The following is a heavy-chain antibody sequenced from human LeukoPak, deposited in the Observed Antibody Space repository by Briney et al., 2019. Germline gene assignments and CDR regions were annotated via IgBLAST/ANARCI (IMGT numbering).Heavy chain of an antibody. V-gene: IGHV1-46*01. D-gene: IGHD3-9*01. CDR2: INPSGGST. Sequence: GASVKVSCKASGYTLTGYYMHWVRQAPGQGLEWMGIINPSGGSTSYAQKFQGRVTMTRDMSTSTVYMELSSLRSEDTAVYYCARAAYDILTGYSFACAFDIWGQGTMVTVSS. CDR3: ARAAYDILTGYSFACAFDI. CDR1: GYTLTGYY. J-gene: IGHJ3*02.